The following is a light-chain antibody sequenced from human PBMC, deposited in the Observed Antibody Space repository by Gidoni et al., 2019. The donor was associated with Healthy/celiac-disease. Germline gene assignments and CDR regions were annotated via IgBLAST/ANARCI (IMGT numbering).Light chain of an antibody. V-gene: IGKV3-20*01. J-gene: IGKJ2*01. CDR2: GAS. CDR3: QQYGSSPPYT. CDR1: PSVSSSY. Sequence: EIALTQSPGTLSLSPGERATLSCRASPSVSSSYLAWYQQKPGQAPRLTIYGASSRATGIPDRFSGSGSGTDFTLTIRILGPEDFAVYSCQQYGSSPPYTFGQGTKLEIK.